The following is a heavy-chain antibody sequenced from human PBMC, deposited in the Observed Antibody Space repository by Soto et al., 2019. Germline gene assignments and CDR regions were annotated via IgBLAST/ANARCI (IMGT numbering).Heavy chain of an antibody. Sequence: GESLKISGKGSGYSFTSYWISWVRQMPGKGLEWMGRIDPSDSYTNYSPSFQGHVTISADKSISTAYLQWSSLKAADTAMYYCAGHSSGYADYYYGKDVWGQGTTDTGSS. CDR1: GYSFTSYW. CDR3: AGHSSGYADYYYGKDV. V-gene: IGHV5-10-1*01. CDR2: IDPSDSYT. D-gene: IGHD6-19*01. J-gene: IGHJ6*02.